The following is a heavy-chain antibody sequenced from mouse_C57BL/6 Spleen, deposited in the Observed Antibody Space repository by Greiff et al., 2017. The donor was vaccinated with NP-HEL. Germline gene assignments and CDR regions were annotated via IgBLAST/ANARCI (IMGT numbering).Heavy chain of an antibody. Sequence: VQGVESGAELVKPGASVKLSCKASGYTFTEYTIHWVKQRSGQGLEWIGWFYPGSGSIKYNEKFKDKATLTADKSSSTVYMELSRLPSEDSAVYFCARHDPLYDYDAAMDYWGQGTSVTVSS. CDR2: FYPGSGSI. D-gene: IGHD2-4*01. V-gene: IGHV1-62-2*01. CDR1: GYTFTEYT. CDR3: ARHDPLYDYDAAMDY. J-gene: IGHJ4*01.